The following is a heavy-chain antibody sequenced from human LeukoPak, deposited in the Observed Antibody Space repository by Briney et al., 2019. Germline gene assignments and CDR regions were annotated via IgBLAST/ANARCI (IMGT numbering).Heavy chain of an antibody. J-gene: IGHJ4*02. CDR2: IYYSGST. D-gene: IGHD5-18*01. Sequence: SETLSLTCTVSGGSISSSSYYWGWIRQPPGKGLEWIGSIYYSGSTYYNPSLKSRVTISVDTSKNQFSLELSSVTAADTAVYYCARHGYIYVDYWGQGTLVTVSS. CDR1: GGSISSSSYY. V-gene: IGHV4-39*01. CDR3: ARHGYIYVDY.